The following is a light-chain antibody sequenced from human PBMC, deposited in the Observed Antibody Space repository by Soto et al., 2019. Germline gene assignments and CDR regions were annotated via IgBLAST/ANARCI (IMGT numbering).Light chain of an antibody. Sequence: DIQMTQSPSTMSASVGDRVTITCGASQGITNYLAWHQQRPGKAPNLLIYAASTLQSGVPSRFSGSGSGTDFTLTISRLKTEDFATYFCQQVDTYPITFGQGTRLEIK. CDR2: AAS. CDR1: QGITNY. J-gene: IGKJ5*01. CDR3: QQVDTYPIT. V-gene: IGKV1-9*01.